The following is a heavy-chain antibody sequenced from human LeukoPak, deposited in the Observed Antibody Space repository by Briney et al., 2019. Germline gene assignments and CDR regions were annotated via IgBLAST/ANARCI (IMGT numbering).Heavy chain of an antibody. Sequence: SQTLSLTCAISGDSVSRNSAAWNWIRQSPSRGLEWLGRTYYRSKWYNDYAVSVKSRITINPDTSKNQFSLQLNSVTPEDTAVYYCAKGYCSSTSCYGSFDYWGQGTLVTVSS. D-gene: IGHD2-2*01. CDR1: GDSVSRNSAA. J-gene: IGHJ4*02. V-gene: IGHV6-1*01. CDR3: AKGYCSSTSCYGSFDY. CDR2: TYYRSKWYN.